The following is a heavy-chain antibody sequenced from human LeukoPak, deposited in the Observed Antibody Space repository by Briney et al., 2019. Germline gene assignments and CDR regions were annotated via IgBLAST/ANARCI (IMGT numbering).Heavy chain of an antibody. CDR3: ARYCSSTSCYLSKFDY. Sequence: SETLSLTCTASGGSISSSSYYWSWIRQPPGKGLEWIGYIYYSGSTYYNPSLKSRVTISVDTSKNQFSLKLSSVTAADTAVYYCARYCSSTSCYLSKFDYWGQGTLVTVSS. CDR1: GGSISSSSYY. D-gene: IGHD2-2*01. J-gene: IGHJ4*02. CDR2: IYYSGST. V-gene: IGHV4-39*01.